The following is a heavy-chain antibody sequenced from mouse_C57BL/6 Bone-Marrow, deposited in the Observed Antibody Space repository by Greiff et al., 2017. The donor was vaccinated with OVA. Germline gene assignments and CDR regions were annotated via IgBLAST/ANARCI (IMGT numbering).Heavy chain of an antibody. CDR1: GYTFTNYW. Sequence: VQLQQSGAELVRPGTSVKLSCKASGYTFTNYWMHWVKQRPGQGLEWIGVIAPSDCYINYNQKFKGRATLTVDTSSSTAYMHLSSLTSEDSAVYYCAHYGSRLYLHYWGQGTSLTVSS. J-gene: IGHJ2*02. CDR2: IAPSDCYI. V-gene: IGHV1-59*01. CDR3: AHYGSRLYLHY. D-gene: IGHD1-1*01.